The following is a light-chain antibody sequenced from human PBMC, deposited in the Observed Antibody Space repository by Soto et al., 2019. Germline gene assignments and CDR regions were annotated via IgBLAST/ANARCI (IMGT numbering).Light chain of an antibody. CDR2: GAS. J-gene: IGKJ2*01. CDR3: QQYGRSPGYT. CDR1: QSVSSSY. Sequence: EIVLTQSPGTLSLSPGERATLSCRASQSVSSSYLAWYQQKPGQAPRLLIYGASSRATGIPDRFSGSGSGTDFTLPISRLEPEDCAVYYCQQYGRSPGYTFGQGTKLEIK. V-gene: IGKV3-20*01.